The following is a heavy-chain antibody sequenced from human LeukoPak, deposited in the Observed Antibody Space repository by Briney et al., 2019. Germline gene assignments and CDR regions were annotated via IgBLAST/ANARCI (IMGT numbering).Heavy chain of an antibody. V-gene: IGHV1-24*01. CDR2: FDPEDGET. D-gene: IGHD1-1*01. CDR1: GYTLTELS. CDR3: ATVVPPRNGAGYFDL. Sequence: GASVKVSCKVSGYTLTELSMHWVRQAPGKGLEWMGGFDPEDGETIYAQKFQGRVTMTEDTSTDTAYMELSSLRSEDTAVYYCATVVPPRNGAGYFDLWGRGTLVTVSS. J-gene: IGHJ2*01.